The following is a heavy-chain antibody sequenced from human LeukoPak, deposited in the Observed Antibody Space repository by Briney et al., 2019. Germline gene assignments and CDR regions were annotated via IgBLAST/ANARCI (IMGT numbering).Heavy chain of an antibody. CDR1: GFTFSSYA. J-gene: IGHJ4*02. D-gene: IGHD3-10*01. V-gene: IGHV3-23*01. Sequence: GGSLRLSCAASGFTFSSYAMSWVRQAPGKGLEWVSAISGSGGSTYYADSVKGRFTISRDKSKNTLYLQTNSLRAEDTAVYYCAKEARYYYGSGYYFDYWGQGTLVTVSS. CDR3: AKEARYYYGSGYYFDY. CDR2: ISGSGGST.